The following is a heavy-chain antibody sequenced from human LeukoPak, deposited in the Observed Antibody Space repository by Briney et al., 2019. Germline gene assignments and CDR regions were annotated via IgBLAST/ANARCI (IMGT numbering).Heavy chain of an antibody. V-gene: IGHV4-39*01. D-gene: IGHD3-16*02. Sequence: SETLSLTCTVSGGSISSSSYYWGWIRQPPGKGLEWIGSIYYSGSTCYNPSLKSRVTISVDTSKNQFSLKLSSVTAADTAVYYCARHRDDYVWGSYRYSRADAFDIWGQGTMVTVSS. CDR1: GGSISSSSYY. CDR3: ARHRDDYVWGSYRYSRADAFDI. J-gene: IGHJ3*02. CDR2: IYYSGST.